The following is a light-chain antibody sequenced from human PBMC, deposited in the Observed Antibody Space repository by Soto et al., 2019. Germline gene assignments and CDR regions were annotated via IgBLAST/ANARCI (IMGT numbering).Light chain of an antibody. CDR1: QGISSY. CDR2: ATS. CDR3: QQSYSYPWT. Sequence: AIRMTQSPSSLSASAGDNVTITCRASQGISSYLAWFQQKPGRTPKLLMSATSSLQSGVPSRFSGGGSGTDFTLTITSLQPEDFETYYCQQSYSYPWTFGQGTKVDIK. V-gene: IGKV1-8*01. J-gene: IGKJ1*01.